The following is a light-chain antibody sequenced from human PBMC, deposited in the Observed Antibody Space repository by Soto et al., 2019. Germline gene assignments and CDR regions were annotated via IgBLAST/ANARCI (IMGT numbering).Light chain of an antibody. CDR3: SSYTSSSTYV. Sequence: QSVLTQPASVSGSPGQSIAISCTGTTSDVGSYNYVSWYQQHPGKAPKVIIYDVSNRPSGVSDRFSGSKSGNMASLTISGLQAEDEADYYCSSYTSSSTYVFGGGTKVTVL. CDR1: TSDVGSYNY. V-gene: IGLV2-14*01. J-gene: IGLJ1*01. CDR2: DVS.